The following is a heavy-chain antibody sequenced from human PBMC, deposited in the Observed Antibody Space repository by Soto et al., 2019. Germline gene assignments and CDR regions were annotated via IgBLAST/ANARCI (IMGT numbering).Heavy chain of an antibody. V-gene: IGHV3-23*01. Sequence: EVQLLQSGGGWVQPGGSLRLSCAASGFTFSNYAMAWVRQAPWKGLEWVSSISGSGVIKYYADSVQGRFTISRDNSNNTLSVQMNSLRVEDTAIYYCAKDLTSMVRVVLPSPWGQGILVTVSS. CDR1: GFTFSNYA. CDR3: AKDLTSMVRVVLPSP. D-gene: IGHD3-10*01. J-gene: IGHJ5*02. CDR2: ISGSGVIK.